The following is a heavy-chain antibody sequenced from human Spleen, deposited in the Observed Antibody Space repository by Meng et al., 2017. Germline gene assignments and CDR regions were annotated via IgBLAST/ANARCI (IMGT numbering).Heavy chain of an antibody. Sequence: VQLQGAAPGAGKPSGPLSLTCAVSGGSISSSNWWSWVRQPPGKGLEWIGEIYHSGSTNYNPSLKSRVTISVDKSKNQFSLKLSSVTAADTAVYYCASTIDYGDYVAYLGPYFDLWGRGTLVTVSS. D-gene: IGHD4-17*01. CDR3: ASTIDYGDYVAYLGPYFDL. V-gene: IGHV4-4*02. CDR2: IYHSGST. J-gene: IGHJ2*01. CDR1: GGSISSSNW.